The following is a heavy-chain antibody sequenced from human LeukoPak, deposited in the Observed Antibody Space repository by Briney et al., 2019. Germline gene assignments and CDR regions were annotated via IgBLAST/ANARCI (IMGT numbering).Heavy chain of an antibody. Sequence: PSETLSLTCAVSGYSISSGYYWGWIRQPPGKGLEWIGSIYHSGSTYYNPSLKSRVTISVDTSKNQFSLKLGSVTAADTAVYYCATTIFGVVNDWFDPWGQGTLVTVSS. J-gene: IGHJ5*02. V-gene: IGHV4-38-2*01. CDR3: ATTIFGVVNDWFDP. CDR2: IYHSGST. D-gene: IGHD3-3*01. CDR1: GYSISSGYY.